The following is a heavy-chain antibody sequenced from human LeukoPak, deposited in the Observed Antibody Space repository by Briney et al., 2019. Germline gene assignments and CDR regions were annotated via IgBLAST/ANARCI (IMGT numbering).Heavy chain of an antibody. CDR3: ARHRGWLLPRYFDY. CDR2: VSHSWST. J-gene: IGHJ4*02. D-gene: IGHD3-22*01. V-gene: IGHV4-38-2*01. Sequence: GSLRLSCAASGFTFSSYAMSWVRQAPGKGLEWIGSVSHSWSTRYSPSLQSRVTISLDTSKNQFSLKLSSVTAADTAVYYCARHRGWLLPRYFDYWGQGTLVTVSS. CDR1: GFTFSSYA.